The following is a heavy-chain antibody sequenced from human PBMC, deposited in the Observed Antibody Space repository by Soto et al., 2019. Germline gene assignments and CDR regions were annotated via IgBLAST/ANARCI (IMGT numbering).Heavy chain of an antibody. J-gene: IGHJ5*02. D-gene: IGHD3-3*01. CDR3: ARSYLSFWSGYYS. CDR1: GYTFTSYA. CDR2: INAGNGNT. V-gene: IGHV1-3*01. Sequence: GASVKVSCKASGYTFTSYAMHWVRQAPGQRLEWMGWINAGNGNTKYSQKFQGRVTITRDTSASTAYMELSSLRSEDTAVYYCARSYLSFWSGYYSWGQGTLVTVSS.